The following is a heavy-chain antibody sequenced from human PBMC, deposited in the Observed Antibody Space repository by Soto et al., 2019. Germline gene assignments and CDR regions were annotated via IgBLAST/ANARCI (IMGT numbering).Heavy chain of an antibody. CDR1: GYTFSNYG. Sequence: ASVKVSCKTSGYTFSNYGITWVRQAPGQPLEWLGWISLYSDGTSYAQKFRGRVSMTTDTSTTTAYMELRSLRSDDTAVYYCARVVPGAEAWFGPWGQGTLVTVSS. CDR2: ISLYSDGT. CDR3: ARVVPGAEAWFGP. J-gene: IGHJ5*02. V-gene: IGHV1-18*01.